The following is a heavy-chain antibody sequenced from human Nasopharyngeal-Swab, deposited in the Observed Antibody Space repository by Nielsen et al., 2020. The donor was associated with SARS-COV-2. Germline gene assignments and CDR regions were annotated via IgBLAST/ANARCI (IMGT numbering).Heavy chain of an antibody. J-gene: IGHJ3*02. Sequence: SETLSLTCAVYGGSFSGYYWTWIRQSPEKGLEWIGEINHGGGPAYNPSLQSRATILVDTSKNQFSLKLSSVTAADTAVYYCARGPPRGDAPHAFDIWGQGTMVTVSS. D-gene: IGHD3-10*01. CDR3: ARGPPRGDAPHAFDI. CDR2: INHGGGP. CDR1: GGSFSGYY. V-gene: IGHV4-34*01.